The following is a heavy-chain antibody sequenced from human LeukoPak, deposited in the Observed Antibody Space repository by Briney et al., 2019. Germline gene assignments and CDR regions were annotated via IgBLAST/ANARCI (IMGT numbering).Heavy chain of an antibody. D-gene: IGHD4-17*01. CDR3: AGVRDYGDYVHFDY. V-gene: IGHV1-46*01. CDR1: GYTFTSYY. Sequence: ASVKVSCKASGYTFTSYYLQWGRQAPGQWLEWMGIINPSGGSTSYAQTFRGRVTMTRDTSTSTVYMELSSLRSEDTAVYYCAGVRDYGDYVHFDYWGQGTLVTVSS. J-gene: IGHJ4*02. CDR2: INPSGGST.